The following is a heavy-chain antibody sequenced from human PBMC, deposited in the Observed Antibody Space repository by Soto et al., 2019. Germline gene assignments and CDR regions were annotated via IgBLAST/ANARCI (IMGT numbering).Heavy chain of an antibody. V-gene: IGHV1-2*02. D-gene: IGHD3-22*01. CDR1: GYSLRGNY. CDR2: INPNSSGT. J-gene: IGHJ6*02. Sequence: EASVKVSCKASGYSLRGNYIHWVRQTPGQGLERMGWINPNSSGTVYAQKFQGRVTMTRDTSLTTVYMQLNRLTSDDSAVYYCARDLIVDGPDNYAMDVWGQGTTVTVSS. CDR3: ARDLIVDGPDNYAMDV.